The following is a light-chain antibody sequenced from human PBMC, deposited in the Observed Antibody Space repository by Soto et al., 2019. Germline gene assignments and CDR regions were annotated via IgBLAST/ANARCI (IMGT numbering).Light chain of an antibody. V-gene: IGKV1-17*01. Sequence: IQVTQSSSSLSASVGDRVTITCRASLDIRNELDWYQQKPGKAPKRLIYDASTLQDWVPSRFSGDGSGTEFTLTISSLQSEDFATYFCLQHKSYPWTFGQGTKV. CDR3: LQHKSYPWT. CDR1: LDIRNE. CDR2: DAS. J-gene: IGKJ1*01.